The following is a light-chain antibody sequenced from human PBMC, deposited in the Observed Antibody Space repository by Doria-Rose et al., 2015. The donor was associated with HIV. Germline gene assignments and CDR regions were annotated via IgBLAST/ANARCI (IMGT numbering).Light chain of an antibody. V-gene: IGKV4-1*01. Sequence: DIQVTQSPESLGMSLGERATLNCKSNQSLLYTSTNYLAWYQQKPGQPPKLLSYWASTRQSGVPARFSGSGSGTDFTLTISSLEAEDVAVYYCQQYYDTPSFGPGTTVDIK. J-gene: IGKJ3*01. CDR1: QSLLYTSTNY. CDR3: QQYYDTPS. CDR2: WAS.